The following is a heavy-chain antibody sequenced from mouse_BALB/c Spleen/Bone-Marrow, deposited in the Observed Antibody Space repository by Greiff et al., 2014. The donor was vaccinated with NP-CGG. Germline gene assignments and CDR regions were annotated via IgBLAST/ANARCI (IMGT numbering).Heavy chain of an antibody. CDR2: IYPGNSDT. Sequence: VQLKESGTVLARPGASVKMSCKASGYSFTSYWMHWVKQRPGQGLECIGAIYPGNSDTTYNQQFKGKAKLTAVTSASTAYMELSSLTNEDSAVYYCTRSGHYYGYIFDYWGQGTTLTVSS. D-gene: IGHD1-2*01. CDR3: TRSGHYYGYIFDY. J-gene: IGHJ2*01. CDR1: GYSFTSYW. V-gene: IGHV1-5*01.